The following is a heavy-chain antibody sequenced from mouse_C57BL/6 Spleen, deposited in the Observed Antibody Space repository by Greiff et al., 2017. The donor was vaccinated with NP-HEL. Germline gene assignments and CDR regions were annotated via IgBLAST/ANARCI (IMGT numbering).Heavy chain of an antibody. CDR3: ARDTTGDWYFDV. Sequence: QVQLKQSGAELARPGASVKLSCKASGYTFTSYGISWVKQRTGQGLEWIGEIYPGSGNTYYNEKFKGKATLTADKSSSTAYMELRSLTSEDSAVYFCARDTTGDWYFDVWGTGTTVTVSS. V-gene: IGHV1-81*01. D-gene: IGHD1-1*01. CDR2: IYPGSGNT. CDR1: GYTFTSYG. J-gene: IGHJ1*03.